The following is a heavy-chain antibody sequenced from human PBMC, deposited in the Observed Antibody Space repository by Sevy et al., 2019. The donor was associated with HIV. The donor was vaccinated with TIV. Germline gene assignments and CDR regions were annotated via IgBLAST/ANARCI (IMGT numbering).Heavy chain of an antibody. J-gene: IGHJ6*02. Sequence: GGSLRLSCAASGFTFSSYWMSWVRQAPGKGLEWVANIKQDGSEKYYVDSVKGRFSISRDNAKNSLYLQMNSLRAEDTAVYYCARAGYYDSSGYYWGYYYYYGMDVWGQGPTVTVSS. CDR3: ARAGYYDSSGYYWGYYYYYGMDV. V-gene: IGHV3-7*03. D-gene: IGHD3-22*01. CDR1: GFTFSSYW. CDR2: IKQDGSEK.